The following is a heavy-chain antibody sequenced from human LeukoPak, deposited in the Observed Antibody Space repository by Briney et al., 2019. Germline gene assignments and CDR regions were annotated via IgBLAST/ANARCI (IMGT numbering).Heavy chain of an antibody. CDR2: TNWNGGST. D-gene: IGHD3-22*01. J-gene: IGHJ4*02. CDR3: ARDPKSYYDSSGYYYYFDY. V-gene: IGHV3-20*04. CDR1: GFTFDKYG. Sequence: GGSLRLSCAASGFTFDKYGMSWVRQAPGKGLEWVSGTNWNGGSTGYADSVKGRFTISRDNAKNSLYLQMNSLRAEDTALYYCARDPKSYYDSSGYYYYFDYWGQGTLVTVSS.